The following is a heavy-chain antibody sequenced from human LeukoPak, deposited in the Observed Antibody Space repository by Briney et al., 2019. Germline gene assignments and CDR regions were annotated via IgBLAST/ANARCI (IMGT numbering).Heavy chain of an antibody. J-gene: IGHJ4*02. CDR3: ARDSSSGNYFYFDY. Sequence: GGSLRLSWAASGFTVSSNYMSWVRQAPGKGLEWVSVIYNDGRTSYADSVKGRFTISRDNSKNTLYLQMHSLRVEDTAVSYCARDSSSGNYFYFDYWGQGTLVTVSS. CDR1: GFTVSSNY. CDR2: IYNDGRT. V-gene: IGHV3-53*01. D-gene: IGHD3-22*01.